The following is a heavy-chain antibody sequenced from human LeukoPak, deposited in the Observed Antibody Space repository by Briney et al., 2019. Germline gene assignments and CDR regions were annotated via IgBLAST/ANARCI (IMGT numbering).Heavy chain of an antibody. CDR2: IYYSGST. V-gene: IGHV4-39*01. J-gene: IGHJ4*02. CDR1: GGSISSSSYY. Sequence: SETLSLTCTVSGGSISSSSYYWGWIRQPPGKGLEWIGSIYYSGSTYYNPSLKSRVTISVDTSKNQFSLKLSSVTAADTAVYYCARVKYGDPTSLDYWGQGTLVTASS. CDR3: ARVKYGDPTSLDY. D-gene: IGHD4-17*01.